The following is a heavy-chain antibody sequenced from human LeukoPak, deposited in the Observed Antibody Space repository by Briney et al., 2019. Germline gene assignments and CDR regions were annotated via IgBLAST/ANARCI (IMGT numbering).Heavy chain of an antibody. Sequence: PGGSLRLSCAASGFTFSRYWMHWVRQAPGKGLVWVSRINSDGSSTSYADSVKGRFTISRDNAKNTLYLQMNSLRAEDTAVYYCASSKVRGVIDDYWGQGTLVTVSS. CDR2: INSDGSST. J-gene: IGHJ4*02. V-gene: IGHV3-74*01. D-gene: IGHD3-10*01. CDR3: ASSKVRGVIDDY. CDR1: GFTFSRYW.